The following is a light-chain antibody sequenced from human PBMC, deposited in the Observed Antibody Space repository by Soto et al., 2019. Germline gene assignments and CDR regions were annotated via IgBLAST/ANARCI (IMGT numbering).Light chain of an antibody. CDR1: QSISNTY. Sequence: EIVLTQSPGTLSLSPGEGATLSCRASQSISNTYLAWYQQTPGQAPRLLIYGASSRATGIPDRFSGSVSGTDFTLSISGLEPEDFAVYYCQSYGRSVFTFGPGTKVDIK. J-gene: IGKJ3*01. CDR3: QSYGRSVFT. V-gene: IGKV3-20*01. CDR2: GAS.